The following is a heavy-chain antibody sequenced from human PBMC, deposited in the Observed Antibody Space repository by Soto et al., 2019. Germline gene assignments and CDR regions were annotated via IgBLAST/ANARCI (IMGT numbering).Heavy chain of an antibody. CDR3: TKDLYCSSTRCIGMDV. J-gene: IGHJ6*02. V-gene: IGHV3-15*01. CDR1: GFTFSNAW. Sequence: GSLRLSCAASGFTFSNAWMSWVRQAPGKGLEWVGRIKSKTDGGTTDYAAPVKGRFTISRDDSKNTLYLQMNSLKTEDTAVYYCTKDLYCSSTRCIGMDVWGQGTKVTVYS. CDR2: IKSKTDGGTT. D-gene: IGHD2-2*01.